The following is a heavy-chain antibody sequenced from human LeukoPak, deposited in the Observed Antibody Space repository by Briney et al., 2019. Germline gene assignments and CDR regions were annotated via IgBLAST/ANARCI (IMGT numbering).Heavy chain of an antibody. V-gene: IGHV4-59*08. CDR1: GGSISSYY. J-gene: IGHJ4*02. CDR2: IYYSGST. Sequence: SETLSLTCTVSGGSISSYYWSWIRQPPGKGLEWIGYIYYSGSTFYNLSLKSRVTLSVGTSNNQFSLRLSSLTAADTAVYYCARGNWNDANFDSWGRGTLVSVSS. CDR3: ARGNWNDANFDS. D-gene: IGHD1-1*01.